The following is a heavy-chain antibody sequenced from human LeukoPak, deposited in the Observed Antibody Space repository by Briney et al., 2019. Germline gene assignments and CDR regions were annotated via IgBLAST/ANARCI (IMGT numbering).Heavy chain of an antibody. Sequence: GGSLRLSCAASGFTFSSYDMHWVRQATGKGLEWVSAIGTAGDTYYPGSVKGRFTISRENAKNSLYLQMNSLRAGDTAVYYCARDASGGLLDCWGQGTLVTVSS. CDR2: IGTAGDT. D-gene: IGHD5-12*01. J-gene: IGHJ4*02. CDR3: ARDASGGLLDC. CDR1: GFTFSSYD. V-gene: IGHV3-13*01.